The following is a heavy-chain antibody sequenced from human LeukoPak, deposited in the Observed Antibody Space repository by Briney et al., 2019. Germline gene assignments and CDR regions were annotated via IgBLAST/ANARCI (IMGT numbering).Heavy chain of an antibody. V-gene: IGHV1-18*01. J-gene: IGHJ6*02. D-gene: IGHD2/OR15-2a*01. CDR1: GYTFTSYG. Sequence: GASVKVSCKASGYTFTSYGISWVRQAPGQGLEWMGWISVYSGNTKYAQKLQGRVTMTTDTSTSTAYMELSSLRSEDTAVYYCASTSPSGAYYGMDVWGQGTTVTVSS. CDR2: ISVYSGNT. CDR3: ASTSPSGAYYGMDV.